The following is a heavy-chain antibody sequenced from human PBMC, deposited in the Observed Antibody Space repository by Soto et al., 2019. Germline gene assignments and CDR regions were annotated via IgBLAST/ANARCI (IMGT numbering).Heavy chain of an antibody. CDR2: LSTYNGNE. Sequence: ASVKVSCKASGYTFTNYGITWVRQAPGQGLEWLGWLSTYNGNEKYAQKFQGRVTMTTDTSTGTVYMDLRSLRFDDTAVYYCTRDNVDIATALDYWGEGDLVTVPS. D-gene: IGHD5-18*01. V-gene: IGHV1-18*01. CDR3: TRDNVDIATALDY. J-gene: IGHJ4*02. CDR1: GYTFTNYG.